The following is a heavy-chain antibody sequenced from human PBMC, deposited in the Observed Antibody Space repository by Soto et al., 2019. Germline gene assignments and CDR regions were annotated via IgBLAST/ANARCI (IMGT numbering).Heavy chain of an antibody. Sequence: QVQLQESGPGLVKPSQTLSLTCTVSGGSISRGGYYWNWIRQHPGKGLEWIGYIFYSGTTYYNPSLKRRVTISVDPSKNQSSLQLSSVTAADTAVYYCARSVDPWGQGTLVTVSS. J-gene: IGHJ5*02. CDR3: ARSVDP. V-gene: IGHV4-31*03. CDR1: GGSISRGGYY. CDR2: IFYSGTT.